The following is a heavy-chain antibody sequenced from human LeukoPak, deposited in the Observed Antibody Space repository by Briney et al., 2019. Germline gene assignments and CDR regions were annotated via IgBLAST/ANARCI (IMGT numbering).Heavy chain of an antibody. Sequence: TSETLSLTCTVSGGSISSYYWSWIRQPPGKGLEWIGYIYYSGSTNYNPSLKSRVTISVDTSKNQFSLKLSSVTAADTAVYYCARSKDILTGYCFDYWGQGTLVTVSS. D-gene: IGHD3-9*01. V-gene: IGHV4-59*01. CDR3: ARSKDILTGYCFDY. J-gene: IGHJ4*02. CDR1: GGSISSYY. CDR2: IYYSGST.